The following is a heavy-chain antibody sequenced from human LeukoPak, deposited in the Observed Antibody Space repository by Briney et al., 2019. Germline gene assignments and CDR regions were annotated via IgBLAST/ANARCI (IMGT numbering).Heavy chain of an antibody. CDR2: IYTSGST. Sequence: SQTLSLTCTVSGGSISSGSYYWSWIRQPAGKGLEWIGRIYTSGSTNYNPSLKSRVTISGDTSKNQFSLRLSSATAADTAVYYCARASYSYDINGWVPFDYWGQGTLVTVSS. J-gene: IGHJ4*02. CDR1: GGSISSGSYY. D-gene: IGHD3-22*01. V-gene: IGHV4-61*02. CDR3: ARASYSYDINGWVPFDY.